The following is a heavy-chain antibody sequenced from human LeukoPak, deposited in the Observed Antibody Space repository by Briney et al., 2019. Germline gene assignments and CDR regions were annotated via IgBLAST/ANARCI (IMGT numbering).Heavy chain of an antibody. V-gene: IGHV3-53*01. D-gene: IGHD1-14*01. CDR2: IYSGGST. Sequence: PGGSLRLSCAASGLTVSSNYKSWVRQAPGKGLEWVSVIYSGGSTYYADSVKGRFTISRDNFKNTLYLQMNSLRAEDTAVYYCASSTPGAREPWSPSPQYYYMDVWGKGTTVTISS. CDR1: GLTVSSNY. J-gene: IGHJ6*03. CDR3: ASSTPGAREPWSPSPQYYYMDV.